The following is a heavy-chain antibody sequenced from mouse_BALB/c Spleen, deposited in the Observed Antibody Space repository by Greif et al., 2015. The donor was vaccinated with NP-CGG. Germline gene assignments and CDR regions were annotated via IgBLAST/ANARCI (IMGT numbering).Heavy chain of an antibody. V-gene: IGHV1-77*01. Sequence: VQLQQSGAELARPGASVKLSCKASGYTFTDYYINWVKQRTGQGLEWIGEIYPGSGNTYYNEKFKGKATLTADKSSSTAYMQLSSLTSEDSAVYFCARMEDYDEVWLAYWGQGTLVTVSA. J-gene: IGHJ3*01. CDR2: IYPGSGNT. CDR1: GYTFTDYY. CDR3: ARMEDYDEVWLAY. D-gene: IGHD2-4*01.